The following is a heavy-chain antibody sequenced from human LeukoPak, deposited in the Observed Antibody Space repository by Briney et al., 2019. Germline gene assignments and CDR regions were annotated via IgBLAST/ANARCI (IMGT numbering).Heavy chain of an antibody. CDR2: INPNSGGT. Sequence: GASVKVSCKASGYTFTGYYMHWVRQAPGQGLEWMGWINPNSGGTNYAQKFQGWVTMTRDTSISTAYMELSRLRSDDTAVYYCARASSGWTASYTPLGTVAAFDIWGQGTMVTVSS. J-gene: IGHJ3*02. CDR3: ARASSGWTASYTPLGTVAAFDI. V-gene: IGHV1-2*04. D-gene: IGHD6-19*01. CDR1: GYTFTGYY.